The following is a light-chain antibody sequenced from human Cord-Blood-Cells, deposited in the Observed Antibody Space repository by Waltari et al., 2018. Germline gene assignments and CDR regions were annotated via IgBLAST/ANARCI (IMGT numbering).Light chain of an antibody. J-gene: IGKJ1*01. Sequence: DIVMTQSPDSLAVSLGASATIHCKSSQSVLYSSNNKNYLAWYQQKPGQPPKLLIYWASTRESGVPDRFSGSGSGTDFTLTISSLQAEDVAVYYCQQYYSTPWTFGQGTKVEIK. CDR2: WAS. CDR3: QQYYSTPWT. CDR1: QSVLYSSNNKNY. V-gene: IGKV4-1*01.